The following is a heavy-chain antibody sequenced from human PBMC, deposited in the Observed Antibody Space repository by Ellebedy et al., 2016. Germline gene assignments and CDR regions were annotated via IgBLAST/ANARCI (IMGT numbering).Heavy chain of an antibody. V-gene: IGHV3-49*04. CDR3: TRDVVVVVAATPQNYYYDSSGLPDY. Sequence: GGSLRLSCEASGFIFEDYGMSWVRQAPGKGLEWVGFIRSKAYGGTTEYAASVKGRFTISRDDSKSIAYLQMNSLKTEDTAVYYCTRDVVVVVAATPQNYYYDSSGLPDYWGQGTLVTVSS. D-gene: IGHD2-15*01. J-gene: IGHJ4*02. CDR1: GFIFEDYG. CDR2: IRSKAYGGTT.